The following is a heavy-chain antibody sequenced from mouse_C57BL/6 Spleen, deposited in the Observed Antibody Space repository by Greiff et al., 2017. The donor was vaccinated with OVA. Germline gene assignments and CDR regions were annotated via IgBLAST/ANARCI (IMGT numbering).Heavy chain of an antibody. Sequence: EVKLVESGGGLVQPGGSMKLSCVASGFTFSNYWMNWVRQSPEKGLEWVAQIRLKSDNYATQYAVSVKGRFTISNDDYKSSVQLQMNNLRAEDTRNYYCTGSLLPYYFDYWGQGTTVTVSS. CDR1: GFTFSNYW. V-gene: IGHV6-3*01. CDR2: IRLKSDNYAT. CDR3: TGSLLPYYFDY. J-gene: IGHJ2*01. D-gene: IGHD2-10*01.